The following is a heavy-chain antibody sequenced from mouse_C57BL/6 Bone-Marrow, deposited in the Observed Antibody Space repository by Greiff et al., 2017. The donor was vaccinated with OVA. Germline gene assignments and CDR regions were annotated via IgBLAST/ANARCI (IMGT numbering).Heavy chain of an antibody. CDR1: GFTFSSYA. CDR2: ISDGGSYT. CDR3: ARDRVYSNFYAMDY. V-gene: IGHV5-4*01. D-gene: IGHD2-5*01. J-gene: IGHJ4*01. Sequence: DVHLVESGGGLVKPGGSLKLSCAASGFTFSSYAMSWVRQTPEKRLEWVATISDGGSYTYYPDNVKGRFTISRDNAKNNLYLQMSHLKSEDTAMYYCARDRVYSNFYAMDYWGQGTSVTVSS.